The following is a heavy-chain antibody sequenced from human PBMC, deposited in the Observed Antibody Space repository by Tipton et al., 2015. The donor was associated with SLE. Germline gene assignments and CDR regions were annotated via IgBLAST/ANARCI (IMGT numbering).Heavy chain of an antibody. D-gene: IGHD6-6*01. J-gene: IGHJ4*02. CDR1: EFTFSSYG. Sequence: SLRLSCAASEFTFSSYGMHWVRQAPGKGLNWVAVISCDGSNKYYADSVKGRFTISRDNAKNSLYLQMNSLRAEDTAVYYCAKEGVAARPYYFDHWGQGTLVTVSS. V-gene: IGHV3-30*18. CDR3: AKEGVAARPYYFDH. CDR2: ISCDGSNK.